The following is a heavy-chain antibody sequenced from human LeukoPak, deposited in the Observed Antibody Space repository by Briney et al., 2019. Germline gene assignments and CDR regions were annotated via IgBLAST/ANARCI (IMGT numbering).Heavy chain of an antibody. CDR2: IIAYNGNT. Sequence: GASVKVSCKASGYTFTSYGITWVRQPPGQGLEWMGWIIAYNGNTNYAQKFQGRVTMTTDTSTSTAYMELRSLRSDDTAVYYCARDMGFLWFGESPYYYYGMDVWGQGTTVTVSS. CDR1: GYTFTSYG. V-gene: IGHV1-18*01. D-gene: IGHD3-10*01. J-gene: IGHJ6*02. CDR3: ARDMGFLWFGESPYYYYGMDV.